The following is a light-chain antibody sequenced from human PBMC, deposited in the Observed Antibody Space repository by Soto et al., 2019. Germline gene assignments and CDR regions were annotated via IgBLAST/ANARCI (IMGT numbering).Light chain of an antibody. Sequence: IVLTQSPGTLSLSPGERATLSCRASQSVGSNFLAWYQQKRGQAPRILIYAASNRASGIPDRFSGSGPGSDFTLTIGRQEPEDFAVYYCQQYGSPPWALEQGTRVEI. CDR1: QSVGSNF. CDR3: QQYGSPPWA. CDR2: AAS. V-gene: IGKV3-20*01. J-gene: IGKJ1*01.